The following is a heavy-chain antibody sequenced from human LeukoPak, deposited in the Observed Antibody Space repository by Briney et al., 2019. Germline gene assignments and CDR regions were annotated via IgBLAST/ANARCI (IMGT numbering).Heavy chain of an antibody. CDR3: ARRLYGGNSAPFDY. CDR1: GDSISTYF. D-gene: IGHD4-23*01. CDR2: IYYSGST. J-gene: IGHJ4*02. Sequence: SETLSLTCTVSGDSISTYFWSWIRQPPGKGLEWIGYIYYSGSTNYNPSLKSRVTISVDTSKNQFSLKLSSVTAADTAVYYCARRLYGGNSAPFDYWGQGTLVTVS. V-gene: IGHV4-59*08.